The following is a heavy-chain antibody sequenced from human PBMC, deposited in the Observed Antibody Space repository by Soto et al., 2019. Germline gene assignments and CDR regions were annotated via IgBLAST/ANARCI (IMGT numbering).Heavy chain of an antibody. V-gene: IGHV3-30*18. CDR2: ISYDGSNK. J-gene: IGHJ4*02. CDR3: AKSWTIVATAHDY. Sequence: AGGSLRLSCAASGFTFSSYGRHWVRQAPGKGLEWVAVISYDGSNKYYADSVKGRFTISRDNSKNTLYLQMNSLRAEDTAVYYCAKSWTIVATAHDYWGQGTLVTVSS. CDR1: GFTFSSYG. D-gene: IGHD5-12*01.